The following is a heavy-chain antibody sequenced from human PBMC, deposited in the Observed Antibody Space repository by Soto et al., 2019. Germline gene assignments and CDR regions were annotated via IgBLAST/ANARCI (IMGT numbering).Heavy chain of an antibody. V-gene: IGHV1-69*12. CDR1: GGTFRTAA. J-gene: IGHJ6*02. D-gene: IGHD2-2*01. CDR2: IVPACRTP. CDR3: ARDNARPQLGGNYYYVLDV. Sequence: QVQLEQSGAEVKKPGSSVKVSCKASGGTFRTAAVSWVRQAPGQGLEWMGGIVPACRTPDYAQKFHGRVTTTADEYTSTAYMELSGLRSDDTAVYYCARDNARPQLGGNYYYVLDVWGQGTTITVSS.